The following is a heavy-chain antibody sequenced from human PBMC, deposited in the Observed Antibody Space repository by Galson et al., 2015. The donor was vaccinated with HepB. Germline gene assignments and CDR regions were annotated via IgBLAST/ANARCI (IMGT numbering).Heavy chain of an antibody. J-gene: IGHJ2*01. Sequence: SLRLSCAASGFTFSSYAMNWVRQAPGKGLEWVSAIGAHGGTKFYADSVKGRFTISRDNSKNTLYLQMNSLRAEDTAVFYCAKERESRSLYDLCFDLWGRGSRVTVPS. CDR3: AKERESRSLYDLCFDL. CDR2: IGAHGGTK. V-gene: IGHV3-23*01. D-gene: IGHD6-13*01. CDR1: GFTFSSYA.